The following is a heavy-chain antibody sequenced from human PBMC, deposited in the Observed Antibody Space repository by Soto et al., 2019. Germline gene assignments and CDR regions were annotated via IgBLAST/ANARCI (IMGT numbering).Heavy chain of an antibody. Sequence: EVQLVESGGGLVKPGGSLRLSCAASGFTFSNAWMSWVRQAPGKGLEWVGRIKSKTDGGTTDYAAPVKGRFTISRDDSKNTLYLQMNSLKTEDTAVYYCTTRRGGATRGGIDYWGQGTLVTVSS. D-gene: IGHD1-26*01. CDR1: GFTFSNAW. V-gene: IGHV3-15*01. CDR3: TTRRGGATRGGIDY. CDR2: IKSKTDGGTT. J-gene: IGHJ4*02.